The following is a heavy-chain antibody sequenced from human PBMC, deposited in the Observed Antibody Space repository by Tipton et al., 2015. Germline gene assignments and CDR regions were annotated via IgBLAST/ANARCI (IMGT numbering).Heavy chain of an antibody. V-gene: IGHV4-31*11. CDR2: IYYSGTT. D-gene: IGHD6-25*01. CDR3: EGSADTYFDS. CDR1: GGSIRTSLHY. J-gene: IGHJ4*02. Sequence: TLSLTCAVSGGSIRTSLHYWAWIRQQPGKGLEWIGYIYYSGTTYYSPSFKSRLSISLDTSRNHFSLDLTSVTAADSAVYYCEGSADTYFDSWGQGTLVTVSS.